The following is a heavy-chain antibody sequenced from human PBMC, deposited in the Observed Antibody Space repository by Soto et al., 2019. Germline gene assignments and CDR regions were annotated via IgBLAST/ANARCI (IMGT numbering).Heavy chain of an antibody. J-gene: IGHJ5*02. V-gene: IGHV4-30-2*01. Sequence: QMRLQESGSGLVKPSQTQSLTCAVSGGSISSGGYAWNWIRQPPGKGLEWIGYIYHSGYTSYNPSLKNRVTISVDKSKNQFSLTLSFVTAADTAVYYCARDSLTGNYFDPWGQGTLVTVSS. CDR1: GGSISSGGYA. CDR2: IYHSGYT. CDR3: ARDSLTGNYFDP. D-gene: IGHD1-7*01.